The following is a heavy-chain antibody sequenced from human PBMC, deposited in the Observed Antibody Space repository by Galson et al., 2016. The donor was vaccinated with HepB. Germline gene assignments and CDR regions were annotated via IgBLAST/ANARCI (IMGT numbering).Heavy chain of an antibody. Sequence: ETLSLTCTVSGGSISNYYWSWFRQPPGKGLEWIGAISYRGTTYDYPSLKSRLTVSVDTSKNQFSLKLSSVTAADTAVYYCARSVNEAFDIWGQGTMVTVSS. CDR1: GGSISNYY. V-gene: IGHV4-59*04. CDR2: ISYRGTT. D-gene: IGHD1-1*01. CDR3: ARSVNEAFDI. J-gene: IGHJ3*02.